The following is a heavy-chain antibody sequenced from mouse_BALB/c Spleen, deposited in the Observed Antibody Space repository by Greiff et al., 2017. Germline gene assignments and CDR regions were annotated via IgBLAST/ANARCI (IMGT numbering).Heavy chain of an antibody. CDR3: ARDTYYGYPYYAMDY. CDR2: INSNGGST. CDR1: GFTFSSYG. Sequence: EVQLVESGGGLVQPGGSLKLSCAASGFTFSSYGMSWVRQTPDKRLELVATINSNGGSTYYPDSVKGRFTISRDNAKNTLYLQMSSLKSEDTAMYYCARDTYYGYPYYAMDYWGQGTSVTVSS. V-gene: IGHV5-6-3*01. J-gene: IGHJ4*01. D-gene: IGHD1-2*01.